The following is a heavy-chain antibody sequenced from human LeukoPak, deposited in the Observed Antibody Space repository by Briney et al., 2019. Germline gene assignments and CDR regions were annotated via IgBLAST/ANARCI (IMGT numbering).Heavy chain of an antibody. Sequence: SETLSLTRAVYGGSFSGYYWSWTRQPPGKGLEWIGEINHSGSTNYNPSLKSRVTISVDTSKNQFSLKLSSVTAADTAVYYCARGGIVATDYWGQGTLVTVSS. V-gene: IGHV4-34*01. CDR2: INHSGST. CDR3: ARGGIVATDY. CDR1: GGSFSGYY. D-gene: IGHD5-12*01. J-gene: IGHJ4*02.